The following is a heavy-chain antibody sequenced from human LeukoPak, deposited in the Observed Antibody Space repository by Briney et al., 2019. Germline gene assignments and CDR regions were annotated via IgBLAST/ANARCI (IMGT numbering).Heavy chain of an antibody. CDR1: SDSISNSAYH. CDR3: ARVAVAGTNFDY. CDR2: IYYNRGT. D-gene: IGHD6-19*01. Sequence: PSETLSLTCTVSSDSISNSAYHWGWIRQPPGRGLEWIGTIYYNRGTYYNPSLKSRVTISVDKSKNQFSLKLSSVTAADTAVYYCARVAVAGTNFDYWGQGTLVTVSS. V-gene: IGHV4-39*07. J-gene: IGHJ4*02.